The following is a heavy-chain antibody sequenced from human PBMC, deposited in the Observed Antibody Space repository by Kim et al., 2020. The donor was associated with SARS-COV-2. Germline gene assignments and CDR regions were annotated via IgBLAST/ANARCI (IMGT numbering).Heavy chain of an antibody. CDR1: GGTFSSYA. CDR3: ARRGVRYFDWLILGWFDP. D-gene: IGHD3-9*01. CDR2: IIPIFGTA. V-gene: IGHV1-69*13. Sequence: SVKVSCKASGGTFSSYAISWVRQAPGQGLEWMGGIIPIFGTANYAQKFQGRVTITADESTSTAYMELSSLRSEDTAVYYCARRGVRYFDWLILGWFDPWGQGTLVTVSS. J-gene: IGHJ5*02.